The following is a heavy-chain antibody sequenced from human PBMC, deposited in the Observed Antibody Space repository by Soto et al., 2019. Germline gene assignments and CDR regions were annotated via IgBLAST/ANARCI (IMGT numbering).Heavy chain of an antibody. CDR3: APFRGVYGDYGFDY. J-gene: IGHJ4*02. CDR1: GGSISSSSYY. V-gene: IGHV4-39*01. D-gene: IGHD4-17*01. CDR2: VYYSVST. Sequence: QLQLQESGPGLVKPSETLSLTCTVSGGSISSSSYYWGWIRQPPGKGLEGIGSVYYSVSTYYNPSLKSRVTISVETSKHQFSLKLSSVTAADTAVYYCAPFRGVYGDYGFDYWGQGTLVTVSS.